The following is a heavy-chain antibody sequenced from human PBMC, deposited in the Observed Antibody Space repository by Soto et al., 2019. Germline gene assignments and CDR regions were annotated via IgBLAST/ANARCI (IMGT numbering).Heavy chain of an antibody. CDR3: AKDVVVGATTGLGDYYYYYGMDV. V-gene: IGHV3-30*18. CDR2: ILYDGSNK. CDR1: GLTLRSSG. D-gene: IGHD1-26*01. J-gene: IGHJ6*02. Sequence: PVGSLRLSCAASGLTLRSSGMHWVRQGPGKGLERVAVILYDGSNKYYADSVKGRFTISRDNSKNTLYLQMNSLRAEDTAVYYCAKDVVVGATTGLGDYYYYYGMDVWGQGTTVTVSS.